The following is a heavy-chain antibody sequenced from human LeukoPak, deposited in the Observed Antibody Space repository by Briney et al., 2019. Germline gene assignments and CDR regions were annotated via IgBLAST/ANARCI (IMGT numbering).Heavy chain of an antibody. CDR1: GGSISSGSYY. Sequence: SQTLSLTCTVSGGSISSGSYYWSWIRQPAGKGLEWIGRIYTSGSTNYNPSLKSRVTISVDTSKNQFSLKLSSVTAADTAVYYCARDSIVVVPAAISYFDYWGQGTLVTVSS. D-gene: IGHD2-2*02. V-gene: IGHV4-61*02. CDR3: ARDSIVVVPAAISYFDY. J-gene: IGHJ4*02. CDR2: IYTSGST.